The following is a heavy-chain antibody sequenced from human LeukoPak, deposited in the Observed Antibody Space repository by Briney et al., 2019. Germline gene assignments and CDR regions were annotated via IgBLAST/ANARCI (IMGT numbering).Heavy chain of an antibody. V-gene: IGHV3-48*01. J-gene: IGHJ4*02. Sequence: PGGSLRLSCAASGFTFNGYNMNWVRQAPGKGLEWISYITSSSSSNSYADSVKGRFTISRDNSKNTLYLQMNSLRAEDTAVYYCARYYRGSWGMDYWGQGTLVTVSS. CDR1: GFTFNGYN. D-gene: IGHD6-13*01. CDR2: ITSSSSSN. CDR3: ARYYRGSWGMDY.